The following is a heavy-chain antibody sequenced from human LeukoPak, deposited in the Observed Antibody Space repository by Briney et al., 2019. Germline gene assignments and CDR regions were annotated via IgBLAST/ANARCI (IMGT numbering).Heavy chain of an antibody. Sequence: PSETLSLTCTVSGGSISSYYWSWIRQPPGKGLEWIGYIYYSGSTNYNPSLKSRVTISVDTSKNQFSLKLSSVTAADTAVYYCARGLGYYGSGSYYNRRSHWGQGTLVTVSS. V-gene: IGHV4-59*12. CDR3: ARGLGYYGSGSYYNRRSH. CDR1: GGSISSYY. D-gene: IGHD3-10*01. CDR2: IYYSGST. J-gene: IGHJ4*02.